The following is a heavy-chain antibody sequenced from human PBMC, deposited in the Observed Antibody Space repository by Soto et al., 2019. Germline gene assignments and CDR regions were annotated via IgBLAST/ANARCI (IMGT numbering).Heavy chain of an antibody. D-gene: IGHD3-16*01. V-gene: IGHV3-23*01. J-gene: IGHJ6*02. Sequence: EVQLLESGGGLVQPGGSLRLSCTASGFTFSGYAMSWVRQSPGKGLEWVSTINDSGDSTYYADSVKGRFSISRDNSKNTLYLQMNSLTAEDTAVYYCAKDMALSLPPYYYYYGLDVWGQGTTVTVSS. CDR3: AKDMALSLPPYYYYYGLDV. CDR2: INDSGDST. CDR1: GFTFSGYA.